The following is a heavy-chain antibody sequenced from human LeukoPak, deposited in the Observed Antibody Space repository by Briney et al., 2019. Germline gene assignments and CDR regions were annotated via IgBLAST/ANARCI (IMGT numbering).Heavy chain of an antibody. CDR3: PRSPLYGMDV. V-gene: IGHV3-7*01. J-gene: IGHJ6*02. Sequence: GGSLRLSCVGSGFTFSNYWMTWVRQAPGKGLEWVANIKQDGSEKYYGDSMKGRFTISRDNAKNSLYLQMNSLRVEDTAVYYCPRSPLYGMDVWGQGTTVTVAS. CDR2: IKQDGSEK. CDR1: GFTFSNYW.